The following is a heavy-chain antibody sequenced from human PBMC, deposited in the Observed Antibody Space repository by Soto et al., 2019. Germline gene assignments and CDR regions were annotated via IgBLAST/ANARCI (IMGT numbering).Heavy chain of an antibody. CDR3: AKSTGGTAYGMEV. J-gene: IGHJ6*02. D-gene: IGHD2-8*02. V-gene: IGHV3-9*01. CDR1: GFTFDNYA. Sequence: EVQLVESGGGLVQPGRSLRLSCAASGFTFDNYAMYWVRQAPGKGLEWVSGISWNSGTIGYADSVKGRFTISRDNVKNSLYLQMNSLRAEDTALYYGAKSTGGTAYGMEVWGQGTTVTVSS. CDR2: ISWNSGTI.